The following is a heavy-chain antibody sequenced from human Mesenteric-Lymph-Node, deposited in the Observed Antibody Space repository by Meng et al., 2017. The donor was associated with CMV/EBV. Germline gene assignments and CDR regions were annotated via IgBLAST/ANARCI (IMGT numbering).Heavy chain of an antibody. Sequence: GESLKISCGASGFTFSSYSMNWVRQAPGKGLEWVSYISSGSRMMYYAGSVKGRFTISRDNAKNSLYLQMNSLRAEDTAVYYCARDRVRQLRFYGMDVWGQGTTVTVSS. CDR1: GFTFSSYS. D-gene: IGHD3-3*01. J-gene: IGHJ6*02. CDR2: ISSGSRMM. CDR3: ARDRVRQLRFYGMDV. V-gene: IGHV3-48*04.